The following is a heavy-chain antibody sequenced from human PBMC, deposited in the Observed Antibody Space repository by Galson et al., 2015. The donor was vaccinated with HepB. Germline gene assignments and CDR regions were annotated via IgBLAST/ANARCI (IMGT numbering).Heavy chain of an antibody. CDR1: GFTFSNAW. V-gene: IGHV3-15*01. CDR3: TTDALAVAESDRFY. J-gene: IGHJ4*02. CDR2: IKSKTDGGTT. Sequence: SLRLSCAASGFTFSNAWMSWVRQAPGKGLEWVGRIKSKTDGGTTDYAAPVKGRFTISRDDSKNTLYLQMNSLKTEDTAVYYCTTDALAVAESDRFYWGQGTLVTVSS. D-gene: IGHD6-19*01.